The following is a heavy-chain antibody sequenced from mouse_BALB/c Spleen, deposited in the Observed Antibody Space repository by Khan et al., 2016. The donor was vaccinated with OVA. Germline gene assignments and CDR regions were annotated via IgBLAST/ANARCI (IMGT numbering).Heavy chain of an antibody. CDR3: WILL. Sequence: EVKVEESGGGLVQPGGSMKLSCVASGFTFSNYWMNWVRQSPEKGLEWVAEIRLNSDDYVTPYAESVKGRFTISRDDSKSSVYLQMYNLRAEDSVIYYCWILLWGQGTTLTVSS. CDR2: IRLNSDDYVT. V-gene: IGHV6-6*02. J-gene: IGHJ2*01. CDR1: GFTFSNYW.